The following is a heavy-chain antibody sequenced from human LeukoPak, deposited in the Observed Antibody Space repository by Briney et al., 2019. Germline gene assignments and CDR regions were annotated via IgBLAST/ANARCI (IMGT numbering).Heavy chain of an antibody. CDR1: GGSISSSSYY. CDR2: IYYSGST. Sequence: SETLSLTCTVSGGSISSSSYYWGWIRQPPGKGLEWIGYIYYSGSTNYNPSLKSRVTISVDTSKNQFSLKLSSVTAADTAVYYCAREPSGSRPIGYMDVWGKGTTVTISS. V-gene: IGHV4-61*01. D-gene: IGHD1-26*01. CDR3: AREPSGSRPIGYMDV. J-gene: IGHJ6*03.